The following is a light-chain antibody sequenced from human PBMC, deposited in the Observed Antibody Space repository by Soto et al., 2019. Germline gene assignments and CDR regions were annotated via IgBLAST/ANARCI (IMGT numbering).Light chain of an antibody. CDR2: DVS. J-gene: IGLJ1*01. V-gene: IGLV2-14*03. CDR3: SSYAGSSTSYV. CDR1: SSDVGGYNY. Sequence: QSVLTQPASVSGSPGQSITISCTGTSSDVGGYNYVSWYQHHPGKAPKLMIFDVSNRPSGVSNRFSGSKSGNTASLTISGLQAEDEADYYCSSYAGSSTSYVFGTGTKVTVL.